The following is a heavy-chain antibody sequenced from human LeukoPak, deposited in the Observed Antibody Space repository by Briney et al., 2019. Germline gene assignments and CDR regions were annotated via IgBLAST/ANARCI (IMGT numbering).Heavy chain of an antibody. V-gene: IGHV3-33*01. CDR2: IWYDGSNK. J-gene: IGHJ4*02. Sequence: GGSLRLSCAASGFSLSAYGVHWVRQAPGKGLEWVAVIWYDGSNKYYADSVKGRFTISRDNSKNTLYLQMNSLRAEDTAVYYCARSPAMITFGGVIVTPRYFDYWGQGTLVTVSS. CDR1: GFSLSAYG. CDR3: ARSPAMITFGGVIVTPRYFDY. D-gene: IGHD3-16*02.